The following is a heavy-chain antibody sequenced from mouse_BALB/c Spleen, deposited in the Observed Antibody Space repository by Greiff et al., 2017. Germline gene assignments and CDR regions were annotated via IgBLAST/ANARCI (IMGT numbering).Heavy chain of an antibody. CDR3: TREGTMSRGFDY. Sequence: EVKLVESGGGLVKPGGSLKLSCAASGFTFSSYTMSWVRQTPEKRLEWVATISSGGSYTYYPDSVKGRFTISRDNAKNTLYLQMSSLKSEDTAMYYCTREGTMSRGFDYWGQGTTLTVSS. J-gene: IGHJ2*01. CDR1: GFTFSSYT. D-gene: IGHD2-4*01. CDR2: ISSGGSYT. V-gene: IGHV5-6-4*01.